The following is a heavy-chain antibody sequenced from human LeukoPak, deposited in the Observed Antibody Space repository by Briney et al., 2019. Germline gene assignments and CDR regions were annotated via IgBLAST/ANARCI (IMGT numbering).Heavy chain of an antibody. CDR3: ARGPTVTTLSGGHYYYYGMDV. V-gene: IGHV4-30-2*01. D-gene: IGHD4-17*01. CDR1: GGSISSGGYS. J-gene: IGHJ6*02. CDR2: IYHSGST. Sequence: SETLSLTCAVSGGSISSGGYSWSWIRQPPGKGLEWIGYIYHSGSTYYNPSLKSRVTISVDRSKNQFSLKLSSVTAADTAVYYCARGPTVTTLSGGHYYYYGMDVWGQGTTVTVSS.